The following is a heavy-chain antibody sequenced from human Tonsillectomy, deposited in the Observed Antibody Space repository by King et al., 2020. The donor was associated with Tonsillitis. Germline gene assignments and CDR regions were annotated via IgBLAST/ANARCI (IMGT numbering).Heavy chain of an antibody. CDR3: AKVSASGWYYFDY. J-gene: IGHJ4*02. CDR2: PRGSGEST. Sequence: VQLVESGGGLVQPGGSLRLSCAASGFIFSTDAMSRGRLVPGKGLEWVSGPRGSGESTYFADSVKGRFAISRDNSKDTLYLQMNSLRAEDTAVYYCAKVSASGWYYFDYWGQGMLVTVSS. V-gene: IGHV3-23*04. CDR1: GFIFSTDA. D-gene: IGHD6-19*01.